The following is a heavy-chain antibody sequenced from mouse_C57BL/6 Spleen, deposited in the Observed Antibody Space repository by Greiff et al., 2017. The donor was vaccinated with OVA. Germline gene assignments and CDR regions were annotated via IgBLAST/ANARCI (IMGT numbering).Heavy chain of an antibody. CDR1: GYTFTDYY. J-gene: IGHJ4*01. CDR3: AMSYSIAMDY. D-gene: IGHD2-5*01. Sequence: EVQLQQSGPELVKPGASVKISCKASGYTFTDYYMNWVKQSHGKSLEWIGDINPNNGGTSYNQKFKGKATLTVDKSSSTAYMELRSLTSEDSAVYYCAMSYSIAMDYWGQGTSVTVSS. CDR2: INPNNGGT. V-gene: IGHV1-26*01.